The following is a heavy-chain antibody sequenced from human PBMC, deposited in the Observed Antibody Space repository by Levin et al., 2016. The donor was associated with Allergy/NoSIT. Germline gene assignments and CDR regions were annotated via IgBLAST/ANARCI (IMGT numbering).Heavy chain of an antibody. D-gene: IGHD4-17*01. Sequence: DSVKGRFTISRDNAKNSLYLQMNSLRAEDTAMYYCASDGEDGDPPLYIEFDYWGQGTLVTVSS. V-gene: IGHV3-7*01. CDR3: ASDGEDGDPPLYIEFDY. J-gene: IGHJ4*02.